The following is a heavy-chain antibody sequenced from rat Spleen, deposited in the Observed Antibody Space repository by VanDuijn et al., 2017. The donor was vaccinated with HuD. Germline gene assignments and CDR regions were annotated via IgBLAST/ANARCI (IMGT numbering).Heavy chain of an antibody. Sequence: EVQLVESGGGLVQPGRSLKLSCVASGFTFNNYWMTWVRQSPKKGLEWVATIIYDGSSTYYRDSVKGRFTISRDNAKNTLNLQMDSLRSEDTATYYCARQGYLRDWYFDFWGPGTMVTVSS. CDR2: IIYDGSST. CDR3: ARQGYLRDWYFDF. D-gene: IGHD2-7*01. J-gene: IGHJ1*01. CDR1: GFTFNNYW. V-gene: IGHV5-7*01.